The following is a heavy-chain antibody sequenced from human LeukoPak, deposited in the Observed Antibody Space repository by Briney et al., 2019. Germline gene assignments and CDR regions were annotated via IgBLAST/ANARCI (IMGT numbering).Heavy chain of an antibody. D-gene: IGHD2-2*01. V-gene: IGHV3-7*01. CDR2: IKQDGSEK. J-gene: IGHJ5*02. CDR1: GFTFSSYW. CDR3: AREGVVVPAATSWFDP. Sequence: GGSLRLSCAASGFTFSSYWMSWVRQAPGKGLEWVANIKQDGSEKYYVDSVKGRFTISRDNAKNSLYLQMSSLRAEDTAVYYCAREGVVVPAATSWFDPWGQGTLVTVSS.